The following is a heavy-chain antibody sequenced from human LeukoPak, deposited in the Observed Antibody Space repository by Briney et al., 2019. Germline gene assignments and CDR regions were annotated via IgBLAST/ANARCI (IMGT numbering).Heavy chain of an antibody. V-gene: IGHV3-23*01. Sequence: GGSLRLSCAASGFTFSSYAMSWVRLAPGKGLEWVSAISGSGGSTYYADSVKGRFTISRDNSKNTLYLQMSSLRAEDTAVYYCAKDFNWNYGYFDYWGQGTLVTVSS. CDR2: ISGSGGST. J-gene: IGHJ4*02. CDR1: GFTFSSYA. CDR3: AKDFNWNYGYFDY. D-gene: IGHD1-7*01.